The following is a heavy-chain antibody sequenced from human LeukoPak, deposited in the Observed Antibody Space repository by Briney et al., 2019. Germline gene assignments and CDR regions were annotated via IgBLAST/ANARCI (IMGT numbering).Heavy chain of an antibody. V-gene: IGHV4-39*01. J-gene: IGHJ5*02. CDR3: ARGLELLWFGELLPAGWFDP. D-gene: IGHD3-10*01. CDR2: IYYSGST. Sequence: SETLSLTCTVSGGSISSSSYYWGWIRQPPGKGLEWIGSIYYSGSTYYNPSLKSRVTISVDTSKNQFSLKLSSVTAADTAVYYCARGLELLWFGELLPAGWFDPWGQGTLVTVSS. CDR1: GGSISSSSYY.